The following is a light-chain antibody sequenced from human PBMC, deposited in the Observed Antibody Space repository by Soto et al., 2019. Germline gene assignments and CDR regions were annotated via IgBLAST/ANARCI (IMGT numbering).Light chain of an antibody. CDR2: GAS. CDR1: QSVSSSY. J-gene: IGKJ1*01. V-gene: IGKV3-20*01. CDR3: QQYGSSRT. Sequence: EIVLTQSPGTLSLSPVERATLSCRASQSVSSSYLAWYQQKPGQAPRLLIYGASSRATGIPDRFSGSGSGTDFTLTISRLEPEDFAVYYCQQYGSSRTFGQRAKVDIK.